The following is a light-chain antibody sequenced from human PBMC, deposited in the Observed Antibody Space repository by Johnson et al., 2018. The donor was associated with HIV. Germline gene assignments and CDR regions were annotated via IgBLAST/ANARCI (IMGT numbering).Light chain of an antibody. CDR3: GTWASSLNAYV. CDR1: SSNIGSHY. V-gene: IGLV1-51*01. J-gene: IGLJ1*01. CDR2: DTI. Sequence: QSVSTQPPSVSAAPGQKVTISCSGSSSNIGSHYVSWYQQVPGIAPRLVIYDTIKRHSGIPDRFSGSKSGTSATLGIPGLQTGDEPGYYCGTWASSLNAYVFGAAAKGAVL.